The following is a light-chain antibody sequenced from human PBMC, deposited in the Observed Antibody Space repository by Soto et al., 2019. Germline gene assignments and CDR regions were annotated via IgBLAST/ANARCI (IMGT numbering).Light chain of an antibody. V-gene: IGKV3-15*01. Sequence: EVGMRQSPATLSVSPGERATLSCRASQSVSIDLAWYRQTPCQAPRLLIYGASTRATGIPVRFSGSASGTEFTLTISSLQSEDFTVYYCQQYNKWPLTFGQGTKVDIK. CDR1: QSVSID. J-gene: IGKJ1*01. CDR3: QQYNKWPLT. CDR2: GAS.